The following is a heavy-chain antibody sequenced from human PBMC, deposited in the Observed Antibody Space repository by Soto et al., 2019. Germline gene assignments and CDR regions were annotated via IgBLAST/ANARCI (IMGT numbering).Heavy chain of an antibody. V-gene: IGHV3-9*01. CDR3: GKDIGLYFVWSNWFDP. CDR1: GFTFDDYA. Sequence: EVQLVESGGGLVQPGRSLRLSCAASGFTFDDYAMHWVRQAPGKGLEWVSGISWNSGSIGYADSVKGRFTISRDNAKNSLYLQMNSLRAEDTAFYYCGKDIGLYFVWSNWFDPWGQGTLVTVSS. D-gene: IGHD3-9*01. J-gene: IGHJ5*02. CDR2: ISWNSGSI.